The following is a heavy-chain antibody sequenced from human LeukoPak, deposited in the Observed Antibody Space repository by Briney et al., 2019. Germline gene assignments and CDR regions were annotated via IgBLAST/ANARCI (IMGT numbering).Heavy chain of an antibody. CDR3: AREPRDGYFDWLPNNYYYYYMDV. CDR1: GYTLTGYY. D-gene: IGHD3-9*01. J-gene: IGHJ6*03. V-gene: IGHV1-2*02. CDR2: INPNSGGT. Sequence: ASVKVSCKASGYTLTGYYMHWVRQAPGQGPEWMGWINPNSGGTSSAQKFQGRVTMTRDTSISTAYMALNSLRAEDTAVYYCAREPRDGYFDWLPNNYYYYYMDVWGKGTTVTVSS.